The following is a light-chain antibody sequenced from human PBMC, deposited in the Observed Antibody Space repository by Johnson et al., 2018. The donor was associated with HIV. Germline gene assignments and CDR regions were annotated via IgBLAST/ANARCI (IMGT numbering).Light chain of an antibody. V-gene: IGLV1-51*02. Sequence: QSALTQPPSVSAAPGQKVTISCSGSSSNIGNNYVSWYQQFPGTAPKLLIYENNKRPSGIPDRFSGSKSGTSATLGITGLQTGDEADYYCGTWDSSLSAFYVFGTGTNVTVL. CDR3: GTWDSSLSAFYV. J-gene: IGLJ1*01. CDR2: ENN. CDR1: SSNIGNNY.